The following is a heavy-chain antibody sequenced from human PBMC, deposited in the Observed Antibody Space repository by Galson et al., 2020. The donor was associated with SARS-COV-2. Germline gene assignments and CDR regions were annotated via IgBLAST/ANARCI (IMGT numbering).Heavy chain of an antibody. CDR2: VSYDATNK. V-gene: IGHV3-30*04. D-gene: IGHD3-22*01. CDR3: ARDKEVIYDRSGNVFSGYSYFDH. J-gene: IGHJ4*02. CDR1: GFAFSTYT. Sequence: ELDAGGSLRLSCAASGFAFSTYTMHWVRQAPGKGLEWVAVVSYDATNKYYADSVEGRFTISRDNSKNTLYLQMNSLRAEDTAVYFCARDKEVIYDRSGNVFSGYSYFDHWGQGTLVTVSS.